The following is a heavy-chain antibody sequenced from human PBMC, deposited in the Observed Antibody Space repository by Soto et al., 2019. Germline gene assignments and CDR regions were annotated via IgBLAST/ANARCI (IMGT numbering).Heavy chain of an antibody. D-gene: IGHD4-17*01. V-gene: IGHV4-31*11. CDR3: ATSPPGDNDALDV. J-gene: IGHJ3*01. CDR2: ISYFGDT. CDR1: GKSIRSAGYY. Sequence: QVQLQETGPGLVKPSQTLSLTCGVSGKSIRSAGYYWTWIRQRPGKGLEWIGHISYFGDTHYSPSLTSRVTISLDPSKNQFSLELTSVKAADTAVYYCATSPPGDNDALDVWGQGTLVSVSS.